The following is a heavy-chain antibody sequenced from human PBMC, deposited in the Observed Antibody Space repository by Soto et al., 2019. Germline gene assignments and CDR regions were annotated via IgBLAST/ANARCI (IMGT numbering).Heavy chain of an antibody. V-gene: IGHV3-30-3*01. CDR1: GFTFSPYA. CDR3: ARQRDPRSYYYYGMDV. D-gene: IGHD6-25*01. Sequence: QVQLVESGGGVVKPGRSLRLSCAASGFTFSPYAMHWVRQAPGKGLDWVAVISFDGSNKYYADSVKGRFTISRDNSENTLYLQMNSLRAEDTAVYFCARQRDPRSYYYYGMDVWGQGTTVTVSS. J-gene: IGHJ6*02. CDR2: ISFDGSNK.